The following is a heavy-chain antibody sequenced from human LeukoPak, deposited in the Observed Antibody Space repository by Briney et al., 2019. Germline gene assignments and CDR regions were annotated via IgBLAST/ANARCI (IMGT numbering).Heavy chain of an antibody. CDR2: ISYDGSNE. D-gene: IGHD4/OR15-4a*01. Sequence: GRSPRLSCAASGFTFSNYAMHGVRQAPGKGLEGVAIISYDGSNEYYGDSVKGRFTISRDNSKNTLYLQMDSLRAEDTAVYYCARGGPQYGGYVHYWGQGTLVTVSS. CDR1: GFTFSNYA. J-gene: IGHJ4*02. V-gene: IGHV3-30*04. CDR3: ARGGPQYGGYVHY.